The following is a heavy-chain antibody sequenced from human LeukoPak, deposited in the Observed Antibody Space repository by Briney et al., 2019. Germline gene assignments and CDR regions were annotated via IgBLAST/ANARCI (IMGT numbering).Heavy chain of an antibody. Sequence: SETLSLTCAVSGGSISTGGLSWSWVRQPPGKGLEWIGYISHSGIPYYNPSLKSRVTMSVDTSKNQFSLKLSSVTAADTAVYYCAREVGGDRYCSSTSCYISNGMGVWGQGTTVTVSS. V-gene: IGHV4-30-2*01. CDR3: AREVGGDRYCSSTSCYISNGMGV. J-gene: IGHJ6*02. D-gene: IGHD2-2*02. CDR2: ISHSGIP. CDR1: GGSISTGGLS.